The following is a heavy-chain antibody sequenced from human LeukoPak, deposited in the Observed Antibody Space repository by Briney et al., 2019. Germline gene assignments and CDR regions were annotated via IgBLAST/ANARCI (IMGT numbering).Heavy chain of an antibody. CDR1: GFTVSSNY. D-gene: IGHD5-18*01. CDR2: IYSDRST. J-gene: IGHJ4*02. V-gene: IGHV3-66*01. CDR3: ARALRGYSYVLDY. Sequence: GGSLRLSCAVSGFTVSSNYMSWVRQAPGKGLEWVSVIYSDRSTYYADSVKGRFTISRDNSKNTLFLQMNSLRAEDTAVYYCARALRGYSYVLDYWGQGTLATVSS.